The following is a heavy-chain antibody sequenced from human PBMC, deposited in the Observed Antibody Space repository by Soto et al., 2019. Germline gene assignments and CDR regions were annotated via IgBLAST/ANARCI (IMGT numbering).Heavy chain of an antibody. Sequence: LRLSCATAGLTFSNYAMSWVRQAPGGGLEWVSSMSGSSSTTYYADSVKGRFTISRDRSKNTLYLQMSSLRAEDTALYYCAKNQERELPRVIDFWGQGTLVTVSS. CDR1: GLTFSNYA. CDR2: MSGSSSTT. CDR3: AKNQERELPRVIDF. V-gene: IGHV3-23*01. D-gene: IGHD1-7*01. J-gene: IGHJ4*02.